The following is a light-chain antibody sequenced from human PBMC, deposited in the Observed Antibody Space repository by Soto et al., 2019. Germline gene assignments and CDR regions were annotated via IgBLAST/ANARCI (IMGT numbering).Light chain of an antibody. CDR3: QQRTNGLT. CDR2: DAS. Sequence: IVMTQSPATLSLSPGERSALSCRASQSISRYLAWYQQKPGQAPRLLLYDASNRATGIPARFSGSGFGTDFTLTISSLEPEDFAVYYCQQRTNGLTFGGGTKVDIK. V-gene: IGKV3-11*01. CDR1: QSISRY. J-gene: IGKJ4*01.